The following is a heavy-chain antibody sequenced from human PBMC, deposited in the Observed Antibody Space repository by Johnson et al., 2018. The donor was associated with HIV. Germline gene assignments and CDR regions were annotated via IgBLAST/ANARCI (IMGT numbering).Heavy chain of an antibody. Sequence: QVQLVESGGGVVQTGTSLRLSCAASGFTFSSYGMHWVCQAQGQGLEWEAVISDDGSNKYYADSVKGGFTISRDNSKNTLYLQMNSRRAEDTAVYYCARGYYDISSYYPDAFDIWGQGTMVTVSS. D-gene: IGHD3-22*01. CDR3: ARGYYDISSYYPDAFDI. CDR2: ISDDGSNK. V-gene: IGHV3-30*03. J-gene: IGHJ3*02. CDR1: GFTFSSYG.